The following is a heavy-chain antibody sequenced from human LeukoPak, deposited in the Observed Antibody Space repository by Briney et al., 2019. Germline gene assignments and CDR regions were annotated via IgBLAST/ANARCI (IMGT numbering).Heavy chain of an antibody. D-gene: IGHD4-11*01. CDR2: FDPEDGEP. CDR1: GYTLTALS. Sequence: GASVKVSCKVSGYTLTALSIQWVRQVPGKGLEWMGGFDPEDGEPIYAQRFQSRVTMTEDTSTDTAYMDLSSLRSDDTAVYYCATNVDYSDDYWGQGTLVTVSS. J-gene: IGHJ4*02. CDR3: ATNVDYSDDY. V-gene: IGHV1-24*01.